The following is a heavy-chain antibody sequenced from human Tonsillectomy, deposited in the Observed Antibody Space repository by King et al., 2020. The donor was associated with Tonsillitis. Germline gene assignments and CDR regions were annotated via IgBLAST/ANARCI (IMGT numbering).Heavy chain of an antibody. Sequence: VQLVESGGGVVQPGRSLRLSCAASGFTFSSYGMHWVRQAPGKGLEWVAVISYDGSNKYYADSVKGRFTISRDNSKNTLYLQMNSLRAEDTAVYYCAKGPTVGYAPDDDNDHDGIDVWGQGTTVTVSS. CDR3: AKGPTVGYAPDDDNDHDGIDV. D-gene: IGHD3-16*01. J-gene: IGHJ6*02. CDR2: ISYDGSNK. V-gene: IGHV3-30*18. CDR1: GFTFSSYG.